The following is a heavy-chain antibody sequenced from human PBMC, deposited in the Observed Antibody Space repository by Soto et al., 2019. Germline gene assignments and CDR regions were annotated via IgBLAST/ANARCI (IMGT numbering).Heavy chain of an antibody. CDR3: AAANGPYYYMDV. J-gene: IGHJ6*03. CDR1: EFSFSTHW. Sequence: GGSLRLSCAAFEFSFSTHWMTWVRLAPGKGLEWVANINQDGNEKYYVDSVKGRFTVSRDNAKNSLYLQMNSLRVEDTAVYYCAAANGPYYYMDVWGKGTTVTVSS. CDR2: INQDGNEK. V-gene: IGHV3-7*01. D-gene: IGHD2-8*01.